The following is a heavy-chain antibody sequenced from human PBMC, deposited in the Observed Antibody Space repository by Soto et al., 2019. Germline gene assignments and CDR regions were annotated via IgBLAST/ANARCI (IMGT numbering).Heavy chain of an antibody. CDR2: VYYSGST. CDR1: GGSINNGDYY. J-gene: IGHJ4*02. CDR3: VRHAQWLIRAY. D-gene: IGHD6-19*01. V-gene: IGHV4-39*01. Sequence: SETLSLTCTVSGGSINNGDYYWGWIRQPPGKGLEWIGSVYYSGSTYSNPSLKSRVTISVDTSKNQFSLMLSSVTAADTAVYYCVRHAQWLIRAYWGQGSLVTVSS.